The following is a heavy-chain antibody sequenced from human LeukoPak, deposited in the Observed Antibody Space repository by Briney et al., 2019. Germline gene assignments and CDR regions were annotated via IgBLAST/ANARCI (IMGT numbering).Heavy chain of an antibody. CDR3: ARERGYSYGYGDY. V-gene: IGHV3-21*01. CDR2: ISSSSSNI. J-gene: IGHJ4*02. CDR1: GFTFSSYS. Sequence: GGSLRLSCAGSGFTFSSYSMNWVRQAPGKGLEWVSSISSSSSNIYYADSVKGRFTISRDNAKNSLYLQMNSLRAEDTAVYYCARERGYSYGYGDYWGQGTLVTASS. D-gene: IGHD5-18*01.